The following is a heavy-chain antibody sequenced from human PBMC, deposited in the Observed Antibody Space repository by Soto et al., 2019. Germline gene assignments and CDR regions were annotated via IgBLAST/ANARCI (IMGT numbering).Heavy chain of an antibody. CDR2: IYATGTT. Sequence: SETLSLTCTVSGASISGFYWSWIRKSAGKGLEWIGRIYATGTTDYNPSLKSRVMMSVDTSKKQFSLKLRSVTAADTAVYYCVRDGTKTIRDWFDPWGQGISLTVSS. CDR3: VRDGTKTIRDWFDP. D-gene: IGHD1-1*01. J-gene: IGHJ5*02. CDR1: GASISGFY. V-gene: IGHV4-4*07.